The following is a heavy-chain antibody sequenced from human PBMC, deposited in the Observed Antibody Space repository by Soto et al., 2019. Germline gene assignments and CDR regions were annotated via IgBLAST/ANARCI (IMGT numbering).Heavy chain of an antibody. CDR2: INPYIAKT. J-gene: IGHJ4*02. D-gene: IGHD2-21*02. CDR3: ARGDGDTLDY. V-gene: IGHV1-18*01. Sequence: QVQLVQSGGEVKKPGASVKVSCKASGYTFINYGITWVRQAPGQGLGWLAWINPYIAKTENAQKVRGRVTMTANTSTSTAYLELRSLTSDDTAVYYCARGDGDTLDYWGQGTVVTVSS. CDR1: GYTFINYG.